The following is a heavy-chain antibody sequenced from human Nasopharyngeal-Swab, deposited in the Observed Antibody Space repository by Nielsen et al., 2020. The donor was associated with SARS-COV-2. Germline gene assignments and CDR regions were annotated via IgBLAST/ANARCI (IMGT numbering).Heavy chain of an antibody. Sequence: WIRQPPGKGLEWVSSISSSSSYIYYADSVKGRFTIFRDNAKNSLYLQMNSLRAEDTAVYYCARDHDYGDYYFDYWGQGTLVTVSS. V-gene: IGHV3-21*01. CDR3: ARDHDYGDYYFDY. D-gene: IGHD4-17*01. J-gene: IGHJ4*02. CDR2: ISSSSSYI.